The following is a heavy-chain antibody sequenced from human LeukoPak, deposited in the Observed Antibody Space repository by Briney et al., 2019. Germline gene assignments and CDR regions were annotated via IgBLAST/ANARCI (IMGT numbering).Heavy chain of an antibody. CDR1: GFTFRSYG. V-gene: IGHV3-33*01. J-gene: IGHJ3*02. CDR3: ACLGEYGSGEERAFDI. D-gene: IGHD3-10*01. Sequence: PGGSLRLSCAVSGFTFRSYGVHWVRQAPGKGLEWVAVIWYDGSNQYYVDSVKGRFTISRDNAKNSLYLQMNSLRDEDTAVYYCACLGEYGSGEERAFDIWGQGTMVTVSS. CDR2: IWYDGSNQ.